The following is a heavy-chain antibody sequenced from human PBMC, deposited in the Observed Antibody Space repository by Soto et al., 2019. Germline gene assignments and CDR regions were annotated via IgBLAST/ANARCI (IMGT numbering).Heavy chain of an antibody. J-gene: IGHJ4*02. Sequence: ASVKVSCKASGYTFTSYYMHWVRQAPGQGLEWMGIINPSGGSTSYAQKFQGRVTMTRDTSTSTVYMELSSLRSEDTAVYYCARERTSYYYDSSGYSVWGQGTLVTVSS. V-gene: IGHV1-46*01. CDR1: GYTFTSYY. D-gene: IGHD3-22*01. CDR2: INPSGGST. CDR3: ARERTSYYYDSSGYSV.